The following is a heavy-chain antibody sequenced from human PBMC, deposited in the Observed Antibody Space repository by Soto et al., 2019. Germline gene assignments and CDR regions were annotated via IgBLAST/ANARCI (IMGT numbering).Heavy chain of an antibody. D-gene: IGHD3-16*01. J-gene: IGHJ6*02. CDR3: AREGGKDGYYYYGMDV. CDR1: CGSISSYY. V-gene: IGHV4-59*01. Sequence: SETLSLTCTVSCGSISSYYWSWIRQPPGKGLEWIGYIYYSGSTNYNPSLKSRVTISVDTSKNQFSLKLSSVTAADTAVYYCAREGGKDGYYYYGMDVWGQGTTVTVSS. CDR2: IYYSGST.